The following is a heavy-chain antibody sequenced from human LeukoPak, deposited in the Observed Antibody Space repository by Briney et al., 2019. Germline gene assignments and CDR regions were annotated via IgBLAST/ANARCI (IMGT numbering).Heavy chain of an antibody. D-gene: IGHD3-10*01. V-gene: IGHV3-7*01. CDR1: GFTFSSYW. Sequence: PGGSLRLSCAASGFTFSSYWMSWVRQAPGKGLEWVANIKQDGSEKYYVDSVKGRFTISRDNAKNSLYLQMNSLRAEDTAVYYCARDVKGESPSYYYYGMDVWGQGTTVTVSS. J-gene: IGHJ6*02. CDR2: IKQDGSEK. CDR3: ARDVKGESPSYYYYGMDV.